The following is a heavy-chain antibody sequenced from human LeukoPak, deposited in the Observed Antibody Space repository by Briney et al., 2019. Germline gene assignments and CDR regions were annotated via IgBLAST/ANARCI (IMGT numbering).Heavy chain of an antibody. CDR2: ISYDGSNK. J-gene: IGHJ4*02. D-gene: IGHD3-22*01. V-gene: IGHV3-30-3*01. CDR1: GFTFSSYA. CDR3: ARGFYYDSSGYSDY. Sequence: AGGSLRLSCAASGFTFSSYAMHWVRQAPGEGLEWVAVISYDGSNKYYADSVKGRFTISRDNSKNTLYLQMNSLRAEDTAVYYCARGFYYDSSGYSDYWGQGTLVTVSS.